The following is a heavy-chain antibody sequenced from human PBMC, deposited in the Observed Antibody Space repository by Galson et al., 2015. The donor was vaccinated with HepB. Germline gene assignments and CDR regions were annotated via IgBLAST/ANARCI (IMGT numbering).Heavy chain of an antibody. V-gene: IGHV3-43*01. D-gene: IGHD2-15*01. CDR3: VKPLTGYCSGGSCLPDAFDI. Sequence: SLRLSCAASGFTFDGYTMHWVRQAPGKGLEWVSLISWDGVSTYYADSVKGRFTISRDNSKNSLYLQMNSLRTEDTALYYCVKPLTGYCSGGSCLPDAFDISGHGTMVTVSS. CDR2: ISWDGVST. J-gene: IGHJ3*02. CDR1: GFTFDGYT.